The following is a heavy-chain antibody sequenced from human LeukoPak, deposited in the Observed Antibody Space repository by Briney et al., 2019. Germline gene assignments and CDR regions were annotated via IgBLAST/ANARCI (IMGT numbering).Heavy chain of an antibody. CDR2: INHGGGA. CDR3: ARWRGRGWFDP. J-gene: IGHJ5*02. CDR1: GGSFSGYF. Sequence: PSETLSLTCAVSGGSFSGYFWSWIRQPPGKGLEWIGEINHGGGANYNPSLKSRVTMSLDTSENHFSLNLSSVTAADTAVYYCARWRGRGWFDPWGQGTLVTVSS. D-gene: IGHD3-3*01. V-gene: IGHV4-34*01.